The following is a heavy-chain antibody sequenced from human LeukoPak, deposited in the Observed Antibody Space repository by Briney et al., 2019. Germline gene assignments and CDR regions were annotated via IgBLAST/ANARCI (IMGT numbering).Heavy chain of an antibody. J-gene: IGHJ6*04. CDR1: GGTFGSYA. CDR3: ASGGYGSGSYYKTFYYYGMDV. Sequence: GSSVKVSCKASGGTFGSYAISWVRQAPGQGLEWMGGIIPIFGTANYAQKFQGRVTITADKSTSTAYMELSSLRSEDTAVYCCASGGYGSGSYYKTFYYYGMDVWGKGTTVTVSS. CDR2: IIPIFGTA. V-gene: IGHV1-69*06. D-gene: IGHD3-10*01.